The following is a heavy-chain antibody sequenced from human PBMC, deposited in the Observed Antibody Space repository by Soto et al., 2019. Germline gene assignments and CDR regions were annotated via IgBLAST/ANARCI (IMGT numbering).Heavy chain of an antibody. Sequence: GGSLRLSCAASGFTFSSYDMHWVRQATGKGLEWVSAIGTAGDTYYPGSVKGRFTISRENAKNSLYLQMNSLRAEDTAVYYCARDITMVRGVQGNYYYGMDVWGQGTTVTVSS. J-gene: IGHJ6*02. V-gene: IGHV3-13*01. CDR1: GFTFSSYD. D-gene: IGHD3-10*01. CDR3: ARDITMVRGVQGNYYYGMDV. CDR2: IGTAGDT.